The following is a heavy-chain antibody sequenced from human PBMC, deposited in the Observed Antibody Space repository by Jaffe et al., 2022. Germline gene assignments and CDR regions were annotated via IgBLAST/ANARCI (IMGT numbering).Heavy chain of an antibody. CDR1: GFTFDDYA. J-gene: IGHJ4*02. CDR2: ISWDGGST. Sequence: EVQLVESGGVVVQPGGSLRLSCAASGFTFDDYAMHWVRQAPGKGLEWVSLISWDGGSTYYADSVKGRFTISRDNSKNSLYLQMNSLRAEDTALYYCAKEKGGIVGFDYWGQGTLVTVSS. V-gene: IGHV3-43D*04. D-gene: IGHD3-22*01. CDR3: AKEKGGIVGFDY.